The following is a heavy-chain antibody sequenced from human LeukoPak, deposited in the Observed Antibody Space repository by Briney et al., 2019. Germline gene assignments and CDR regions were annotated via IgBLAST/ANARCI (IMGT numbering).Heavy chain of an antibody. CDR3: ARTYHYDSSGYVHYMDA. D-gene: IGHD3-22*01. CDR2: IYYSGST. CDR1: GGSISSSNYY. Sequence: SETLSLTCTVSGGSISSSNYYWGWIRQPSGKGLEWIGSIYYSGSTYYNPSLKSRVTISVDTPKNQFSLKLSSVTAADTAVYYCARTYHYDSSGYVHYMDAWGKGTTVTVSS. V-gene: IGHV4-39*01. J-gene: IGHJ6*03.